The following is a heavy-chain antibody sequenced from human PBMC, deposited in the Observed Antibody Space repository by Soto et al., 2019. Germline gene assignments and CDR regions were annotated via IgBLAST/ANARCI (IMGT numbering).Heavy chain of an antibody. Sequence: EEQLVESGGGLVQPGGSLRLSCAASEFTFSSYWMHWVRQAPGKGRVWVSRINPGGSITTYADSVKGRFTISRDNAKNTLYLQMNSLRGDDTAVYYCATVPTGKYGVWNSWGQGTLVTVSS. CDR1: EFTFSSYW. CDR2: INPGGSIT. CDR3: ATVPTGKYGVWNS. V-gene: IGHV3-74*01. D-gene: IGHD2-8*01. J-gene: IGHJ4*02.